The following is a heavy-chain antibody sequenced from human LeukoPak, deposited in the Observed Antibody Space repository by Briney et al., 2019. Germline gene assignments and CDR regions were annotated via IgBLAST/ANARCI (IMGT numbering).Heavy chain of an antibody. CDR1: GFTFNNYA. Sequence: PGGSLRLSCAASGFTFNNYAMSWVRQAPGKGLEWVSAISGSGGSTYYADSVKGRFTISRDNSKNTLYLQMNSLRAEDTAVYYCAKDWGYDSSGYYYFDYWGQGTLVTVSS. CDR2: ISGSGGST. D-gene: IGHD3-22*01. V-gene: IGHV3-23*01. CDR3: AKDWGYDSSGYYYFDY. J-gene: IGHJ4*02.